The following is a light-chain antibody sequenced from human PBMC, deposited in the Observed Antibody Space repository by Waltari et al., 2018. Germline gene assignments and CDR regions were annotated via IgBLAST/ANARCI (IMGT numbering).Light chain of an antibody. CDR1: QRVSSY. V-gene: IGKV3-11*01. CDR3: QQRSNWPRT. CDR2: DAS. Sequence: EILLTQSPATLSLSPVERATLSCRASQRVSSYLVWYQQKPGQAPRLLIYDASHRATGIPSRFSGSGSGTDFTLTINSLEPEDFAVYYCQQRSNWPRTFGPGTKV. J-gene: IGKJ3*01.